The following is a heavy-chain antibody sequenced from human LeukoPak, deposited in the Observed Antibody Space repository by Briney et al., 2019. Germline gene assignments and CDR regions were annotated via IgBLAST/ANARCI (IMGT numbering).Heavy chain of an antibody. CDR2: INHSGST. CDR3: ARLKYYSNYYYYYMDV. Sequence: SETLSLTCAVYGGSFSGYYWSWIRQPPGKGLEWIGEINHSGSTNYNPSLKSQVTISVDTSKNQFSLKLSSVTAADTAVYYCARLKYYSNYYYYYMDVWGKGTTVTVSS. J-gene: IGHJ6*03. V-gene: IGHV4-34*01. CDR1: GGSFSGYY. D-gene: IGHD4-11*01.